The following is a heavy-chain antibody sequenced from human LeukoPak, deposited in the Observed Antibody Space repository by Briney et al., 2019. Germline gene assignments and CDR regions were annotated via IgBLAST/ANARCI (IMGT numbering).Heavy chain of an antibody. Sequence: GASVKVSCKASGYTFTSYGISWVRQAPGQGLEWMGCISAYNGNTNYAQKLQGRVTMTTDTSTSTAYMELRSLRSDDTAVYYCARAGQYCSSTSCQHRRYYYGMDVWGKGTKVTVSS. J-gene: IGHJ6*04. CDR1: GYTFTSYG. D-gene: IGHD2-2*01. CDR3: ARAGQYCSSTSCQHRRYYYGMDV. CDR2: ISAYNGNT. V-gene: IGHV1-18*04.